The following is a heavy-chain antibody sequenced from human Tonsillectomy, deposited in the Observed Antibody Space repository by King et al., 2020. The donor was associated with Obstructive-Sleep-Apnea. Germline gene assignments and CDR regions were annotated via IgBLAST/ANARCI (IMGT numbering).Heavy chain of an antibody. D-gene: IGHD3-16*01. CDR3: APNGGDDAFAI. CDR2: ISSSSSYI. J-gene: IGHJ3*02. CDR1: GFTFSSYS. V-gene: IGHV3-21*01. Sequence: VQLVESGGGLVKPGGALRLSCAASGFTFSSYSMNWVRQAPGKGLEWVSSISSSSSYIYYADSVKGRFTISRDNAKNSLYLQMNSLRAEDTAVYYCAPNGGDDAFAIWGQGTMVTVSS.